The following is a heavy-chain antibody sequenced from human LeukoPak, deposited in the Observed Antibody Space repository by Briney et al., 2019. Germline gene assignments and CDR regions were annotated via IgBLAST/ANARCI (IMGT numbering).Heavy chain of an antibody. CDR2: INPNSGGT. V-gene: IGHV1-2*02. J-gene: IGHJ5*02. CDR1: GYTFTGYY. D-gene: IGHD2-2*01. CDR3: ARDTVVVPAAIFRIQAWFDP. Sequence: GASVKVSCKASGYTFTGYYMHWVRQAPGQGLEWMGWINPNSGGTNYAQKFQGRVTMTRDTSISTAYMELSRLRSDDTAVYYCARDTVVVPAAIFRIQAWFDPWGQGTLVTVSS.